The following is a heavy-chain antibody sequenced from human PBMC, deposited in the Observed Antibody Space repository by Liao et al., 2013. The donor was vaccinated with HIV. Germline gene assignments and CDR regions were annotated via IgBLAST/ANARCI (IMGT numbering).Heavy chain of an antibody. J-gene: IGHJ6*03. V-gene: IGHV4-61*02. D-gene: IGHD3-22*01. CDR1: GGSISSGSYY. Sequence: QVQLQESGPGLVKPSQTLSLTCTVSGGSISSGSYYWSWIRQPAGKGLEWIGRIYTSGSTNYNPSLKSRVTISVDTSKNQFSLKLSSVTAADTAVYYCARENYYDSSGYYYGYYYYYMDVWGKGTTVTVSS. CDR2: IYTSGST. CDR3: ARENYYDSSGYYYGYYYYYMDV.